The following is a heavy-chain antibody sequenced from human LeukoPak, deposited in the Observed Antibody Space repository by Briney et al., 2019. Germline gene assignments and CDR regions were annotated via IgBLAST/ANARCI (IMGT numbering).Heavy chain of an antibody. CDR3: ARFTRSSFDS. V-gene: IGHV3-11*01. J-gene: IGHJ4*02. CDR2: ISSSGNTI. Sequence: GWSLRLSCAASGFTFSDYYMSWLRQAPGKGLEWVSYISSSGNTIYYADSVKGRFTISRDNAKNSLYLQMNSLRAGDTAVYYCARFTRSSFDSWGQGTLVTVSS. CDR1: GFTFSDYY. D-gene: IGHD3-16*02.